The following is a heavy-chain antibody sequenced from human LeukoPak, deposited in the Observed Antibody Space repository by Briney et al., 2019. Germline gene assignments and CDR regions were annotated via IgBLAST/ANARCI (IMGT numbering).Heavy chain of an antibody. D-gene: IGHD5-24*01. V-gene: IGHV3-21*01. CDR2: ISSSSSYI. CDR3: ARDSSGFPSTIFYYYYMDV. Sequence: GGSLRLSCAASGFTFSSYSMNWVRQAPGKGLEWVSSISSSSSYIYYADSVKGRFTISRDNAKNSLYLQMNSLRAEDTAVYYCARDSSGFPSTIFYYYYMDVWGKGTTVTVSS. CDR1: GFTFSSYS. J-gene: IGHJ6*03.